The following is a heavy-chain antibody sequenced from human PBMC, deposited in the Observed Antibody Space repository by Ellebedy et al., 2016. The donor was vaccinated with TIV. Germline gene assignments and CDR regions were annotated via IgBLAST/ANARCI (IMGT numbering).Heavy chain of an antibody. CDR2: ISTTDGT. Sequence: GESLKISCEASESTFSSYGMSWVRQAPGKGLEWVSSISTTDGTHYADSAKGRFTISRDNPKNTLYLQMNSLRVEDTAVYYCATQLWNTEFWGQGTLVIVSS. CDR3: ATQLWNTEF. V-gene: IGHV3-23*01. CDR1: ESTFSSYG. D-gene: IGHD5-24*01. J-gene: IGHJ4*02.